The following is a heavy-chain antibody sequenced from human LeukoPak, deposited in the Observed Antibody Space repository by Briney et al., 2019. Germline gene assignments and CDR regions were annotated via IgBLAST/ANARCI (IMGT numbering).Heavy chain of an antibody. Sequence: GGSLRLSCAASGFTFSSYTMNWVRQAPGEGLEWVSTVSGSSNIHYSDSVKGRFTIPRDNARNSLYLQMNSLRDEDTAVYYCARDGLHTAHLDYWGQGTLVTVSS. CDR2: VSGSSNI. CDR1: GFTFSSYT. V-gene: IGHV3-48*02. J-gene: IGHJ4*02. CDR3: ARDGLHTAHLDY. D-gene: IGHD5-18*01.